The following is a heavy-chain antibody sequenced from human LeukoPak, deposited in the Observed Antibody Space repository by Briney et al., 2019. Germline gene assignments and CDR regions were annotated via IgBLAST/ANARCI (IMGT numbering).Heavy chain of an antibody. CDR1: GYTFTSYG. V-gene: IGHV1-18*01. J-gene: IGHJ3*02. Sequence: GASVKVSCKASGYTFTSYGISWVRQAPGQGPEWMAWISASNGDTSFAEKVQDRVTLTTDTSTRTAYMELRSLRSDDTAVYYCARRHVTASTDGFDIWGQGTMVTVSS. CDR3: ARRHVTASTDGFDI. CDR2: ISASNGDT. D-gene: IGHD5-18*01.